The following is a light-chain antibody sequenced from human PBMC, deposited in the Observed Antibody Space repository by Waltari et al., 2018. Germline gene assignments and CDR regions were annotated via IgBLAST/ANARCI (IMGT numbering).Light chain of an antibody. CDR1: QGMNSW. CDR2: ATS. J-gene: IGKJ4*01. CDR3: QQYYTFPPT. V-gene: IGKV1D-16*01. Sequence: DIQVTQSPSSLSASVGDTVTITCRASQGMNSWLAWYQQKPGKAPRSLIYATSTLQGGTPSRFSGSGSVTDFTLTIDSLQPEDFATYYCQQYYTFPPTFGGGTKVEIK.